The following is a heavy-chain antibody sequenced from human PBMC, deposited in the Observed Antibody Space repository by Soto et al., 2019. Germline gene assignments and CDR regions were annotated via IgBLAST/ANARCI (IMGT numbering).Heavy chain of an antibody. Sequence: EVQLVESGGGLVQPGGSLIVSCAASGFTFSSYWMHWVRQAPGKGLVWVSRINSDGSSTTYADSVKGRFIISRDNAKNTLYLQMSSLRAEDTAVYYCAREGMPACTTTACLRAGDTWGRGTLVTVSS. CDR2: INSDGSST. CDR3: AREGMPACTTTACLRAGDT. D-gene: IGHD2-2*01. J-gene: IGHJ5*02. CDR1: GFTFSSYW. V-gene: IGHV3-74*03.